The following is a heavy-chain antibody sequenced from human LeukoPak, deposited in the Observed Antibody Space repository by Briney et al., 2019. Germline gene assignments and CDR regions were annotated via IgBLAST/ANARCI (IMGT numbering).Heavy chain of an antibody. J-gene: IGHJ4*02. D-gene: IGHD3-9*01. CDR1: GFTFSSYA. CDR3: ARDRDVLRYFDWTFDY. V-gene: IGHV3-30*02. Sequence: GGSLRLSCAASGFTFSSYAMSWVRQAPGKGLEWVAFIRYDGSNKYYADSVKGRFTISRDNAKNSLYLQMNSLRAEDTAVYYCARDRDVLRYFDWTFDYWGQGTLVTVSS. CDR2: IRYDGSNK.